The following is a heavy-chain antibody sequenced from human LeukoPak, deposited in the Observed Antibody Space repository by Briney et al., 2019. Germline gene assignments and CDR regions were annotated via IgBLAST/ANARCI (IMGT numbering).Heavy chain of an antibody. D-gene: IGHD1-1*01. CDR3: ARVGTGMVDS. J-gene: IGHJ4*02. CDR2: IYYSGST. V-gene: IGHV4-59*11. CDR1: GGSISSHY. Sequence: SETLSLTCTVSGGSISSHYWNWIRQPPGKGLEWIGFIYYSGSTNHNPSLKSRVTISLDTSKNQFSLKLSSVTAADTAVYYCARVGTGMVDSWGQGTLVTVSS.